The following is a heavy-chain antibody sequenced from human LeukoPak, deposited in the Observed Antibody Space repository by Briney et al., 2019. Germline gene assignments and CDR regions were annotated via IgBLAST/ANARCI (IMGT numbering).Heavy chain of an antibody. CDR3: ARATYYYDSGSSHSAYGLDV. V-gene: IGHV3-33*01. Sequence: PGGSLRLSCAASGFTFSSFGMHWVRQAPGKGLEWVAVIWYDGSNKYYADSVKGRFTISRDNSKNTLYVQMNSLRVEDTAMYYCARATYYYDSGSSHSAYGLDVWGQGTTVTVSS. CDR1: GFTFSSFG. CDR2: IWYDGSNK. D-gene: IGHD3-10*01. J-gene: IGHJ6*02.